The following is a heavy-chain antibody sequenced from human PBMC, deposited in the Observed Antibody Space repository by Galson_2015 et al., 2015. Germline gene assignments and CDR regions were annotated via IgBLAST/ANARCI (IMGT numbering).Heavy chain of an antibody. V-gene: IGHV3-66*02. Sequence: SLRLSCAASGFTFSDYYMSWVRQAPGKGLEWVSVVYNGGSIYYADSVKGRFTISRDNSKNTLYLQMNSLRAEDTAVYYCARESMVTTAPLFDYWGQGTLVTVSS. CDR3: ARESMVTTAPLFDY. CDR2: VYNGGSI. CDR1: GFTFSDYY. D-gene: IGHD4-11*01. J-gene: IGHJ4*02.